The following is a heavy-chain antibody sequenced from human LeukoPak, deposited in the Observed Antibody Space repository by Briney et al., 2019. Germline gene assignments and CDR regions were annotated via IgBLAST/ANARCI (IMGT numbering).Heavy chain of an antibody. D-gene: IGHD6-13*01. Sequence: PGGSLRLSCGASGFTFSSHWMHWVRQVSGKGLVWVSRINSDGSNTSYADSVKGRFTISRDNAKNSLYLQMNSLRAEDTALYYCAKDITAAGDYYFDYWGQGTLVTVSS. CDR3: AKDITAAGDYYFDY. CDR1: GFTFSSHW. V-gene: IGHV3-74*01. J-gene: IGHJ4*02. CDR2: INSDGSNT.